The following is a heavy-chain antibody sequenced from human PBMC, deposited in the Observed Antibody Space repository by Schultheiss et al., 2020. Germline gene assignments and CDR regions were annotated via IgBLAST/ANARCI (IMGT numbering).Heavy chain of an antibody. Sequence: ASVKVSCKASPYTFPSNALNWVRQAPGQGLEWMGCISSYNGDTKCAQMLQGRVTMTRNTSISTAYMELSSLRSDDTAVYYCARIDIDCSSTSCPEDYWGQGTLVTVSS. J-gene: IGHJ4*02. D-gene: IGHD2-2*01. CDR2: ISSYNGDT. CDR3: ARIDIDCSSTSCPEDY. CDR1: PYTFPSNA. V-gene: IGHV1-18*01.